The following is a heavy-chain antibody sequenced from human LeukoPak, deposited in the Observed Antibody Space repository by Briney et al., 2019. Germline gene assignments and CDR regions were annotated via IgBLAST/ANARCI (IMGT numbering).Heavy chain of an antibody. D-gene: IGHD3-3*01. CDR3: ARDPPSNDSDYDFWSGYRTYGMDV. Sequence: GASVKVSCKASGYTFTGYYMHWVRQAPGQGLEWMGWINPNSGGTNYAQKFQGRVTMTRDTSISTAYMELSRLRSDDTAVYYCARDPPSNDSDYDFWSGYRTYGMDVWGQGTTVTVSS. V-gene: IGHV1-2*02. CDR1: GYTFTGYY. J-gene: IGHJ6*02. CDR2: INPNSGGT.